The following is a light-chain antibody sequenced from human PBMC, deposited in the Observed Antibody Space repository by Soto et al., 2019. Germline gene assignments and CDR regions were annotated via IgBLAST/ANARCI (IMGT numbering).Light chain of an antibody. CDR1: QSVSSY. Sequence: EIVLTQSPATLSLSPGEIATLSCRASQSVSSYLAWYQQKPGQAPRLLIYDASNRATGIPARFSGSGSGTDFTLTISSLEPEDFAVYYCQHRSNWPLNFGGGTKVDIK. V-gene: IGKV3-11*01. J-gene: IGKJ4*01. CDR2: DAS. CDR3: QHRSNWPLN.